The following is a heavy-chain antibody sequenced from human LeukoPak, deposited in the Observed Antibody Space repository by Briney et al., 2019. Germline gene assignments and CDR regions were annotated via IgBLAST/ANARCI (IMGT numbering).Heavy chain of an antibody. J-gene: IGHJ6*03. Sequence: SETLSLTCSVSGYSISSGYYWGWIRQPPGKGLEWIGSIDHSGSTNYNPSLKSRVTISVDTSKNQFSLKLSSVTAADTAVYYCARVRGHIAAAGYYYYYMDVWGKGTTVTVSS. V-gene: IGHV4-38-2*02. CDR2: IDHSGST. D-gene: IGHD6-13*01. CDR1: GYSISSGYY. CDR3: ARVRGHIAAAGYYYYYMDV.